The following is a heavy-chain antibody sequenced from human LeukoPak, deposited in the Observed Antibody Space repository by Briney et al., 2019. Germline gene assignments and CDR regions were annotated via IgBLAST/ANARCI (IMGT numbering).Heavy chain of an antibody. CDR2: ISGDGNAK. Sequence: PGGSLRLSCVASGFSFSSINWVCQAPGKGLEWVSYISGDGNAKHYTDSVKGRFTISRDNAKNALYLQMNSLRAEDTAVYFCARDYVYAFDYWGQGTLVTVSS. J-gene: IGHJ4*02. CDR1: GFSFSS. CDR3: ARDYVYAFDY. D-gene: IGHD2/OR15-2a*01. V-gene: IGHV3-48*01.